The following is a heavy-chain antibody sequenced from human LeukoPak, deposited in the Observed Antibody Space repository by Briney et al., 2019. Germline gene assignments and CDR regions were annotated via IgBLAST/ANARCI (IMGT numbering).Heavy chain of an antibody. D-gene: IGHD4-17*01. Sequence: GGSLRLSCAASGFTFDDYAMHWIRQAPGKGLEWVSIVTWDGSGAYYADSVKGRFTISRDNSKNSLFLQMNSLRPEDTALYYCAKDFRRMTTVTSGAYFHYWGQGTLVTVSS. CDR1: GFTFDDYA. J-gene: IGHJ4*02. CDR3: AKDFRRMTTVTSGAYFHY. V-gene: IGHV3-43D*03. CDR2: VTWDGSGA.